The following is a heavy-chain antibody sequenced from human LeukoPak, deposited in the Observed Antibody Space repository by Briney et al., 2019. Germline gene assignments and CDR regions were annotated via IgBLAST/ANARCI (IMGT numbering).Heavy chain of an antibody. J-gene: IGHJ4*02. CDR2: ISWNSGSI. Sequence: PGGSLRLSCAASGFTFDDYAMHWVRQAPGKGLEWVSGISWNSGSIGYADSVKGRFTISRDNAKNSLYLQMNSLRAEDTALYYCAKGIVATIGAFDYWGQGTLVTVSS. CDR1: GFTFDDYA. D-gene: IGHD5-12*01. V-gene: IGHV3-9*01. CDR3: AKGIVATIGAFDY.